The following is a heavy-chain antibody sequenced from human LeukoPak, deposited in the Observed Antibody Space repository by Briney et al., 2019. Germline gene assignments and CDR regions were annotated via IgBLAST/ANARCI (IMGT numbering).Heavy chain of an antibody. CDR1: GYTFTSYD. Sequence: GASVKVSCKASGYTFTSYDINWVRQATGQGLEWMGWKNPNSGNTGYAQKFQGRVTMTRNTSISTAHMELSSLRSEDTAVYYCARRPLGSGWYGIYYYYYYGMDVWGQGTTVTVSS. CDR3: ARRPLGSGWYGIYYYYYYGMDV. V-gene: IGHV1-8*01. J-gene: IGHJ6*02. D-gene: IGHD6-19*01. CDR2: KNPNSGNT.